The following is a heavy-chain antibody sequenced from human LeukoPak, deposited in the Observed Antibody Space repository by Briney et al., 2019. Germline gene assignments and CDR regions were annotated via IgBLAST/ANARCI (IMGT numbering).Heavy chain of an antibody. D-gene: IGHD3-16*02. V-gene: IGHV3-15*01. CDR2: IRSGGAR. J-gene: IGHJ4*02. Sequence: PGGSLRLSCTASGFIISHAWMSWVRQAPGKGLQWLGRIRSGGAREYAAPAQGRFTISRDDSRNTVYLEMNNLDTDDTAVYFCAVDTPVIDAQIDYWGQGTLVTVSS. CDR1: GFIISHAW. CDR3: AVDTPVIDAQIDY.